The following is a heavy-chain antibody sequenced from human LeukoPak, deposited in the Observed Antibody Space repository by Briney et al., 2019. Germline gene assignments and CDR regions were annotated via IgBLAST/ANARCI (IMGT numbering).Heavy chain of an antibody. V-gene: IGHV3-23*01. CDR1: GFTFSGYG. Sequence: GVSLRLSCAASGFTFSGYGMSWVRQAPGKGLKWVSAISGSGGSTYYADSVKGRITISIDNSKNTLYLQMNSLRAEDTAVYYCAKGHYMDVWGKGTTVTVSS. CDR2: ISGSGGST. J-gene: IGHJ6*03. CDR3: AKGHYMDV.